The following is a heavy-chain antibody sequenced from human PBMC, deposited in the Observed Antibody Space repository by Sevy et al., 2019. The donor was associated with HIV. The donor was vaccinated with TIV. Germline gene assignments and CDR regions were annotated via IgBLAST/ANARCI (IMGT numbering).Heavy chain of an antibody. D-gene: IGHD2-2*01. CDR1: GGTFSSYA. CDR2: IIPIFGTA. J-gene: IGHJ6*03. V-gene: IGHV1-69*13. Sequence: ASVKVSCKASGGTFSSYAISWVRQAPGQGLEWMGRIIPIFGTANYAQTFQGRVTITADESTSTAYMELSSLRSEDTAVYYCARDGCGLCREYYYMDVWGKGTTVTVSS. CDR3: ARDGCGLCREYYYMDV.